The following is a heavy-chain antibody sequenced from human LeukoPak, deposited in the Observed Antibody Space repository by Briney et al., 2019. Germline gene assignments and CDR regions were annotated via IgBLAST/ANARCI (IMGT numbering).Heavy chain of an antibody. V-gene: IGHV3-7*01. D-gene: IGHD3-10*01. CDR1: GFTFSSYW. CDR2: IKQDGSEK. Sequence: GGSLRLSCAASGFTFSSYWMSWVRQAPGKGLEWVANIKQDGSEKYYVDSVKGRFTISRDNAKNSLYLQMNSLRAEDTAVYYCARDRGRGPGAWYYYYMDVWGKGTTVTVSS. J-gene: IGHJ6*03. CDR3: ARDRGRGPGAWYYYYMDV.